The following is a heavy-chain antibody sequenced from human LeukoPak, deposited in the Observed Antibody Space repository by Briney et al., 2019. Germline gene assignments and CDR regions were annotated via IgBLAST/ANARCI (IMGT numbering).Heavy chain of an antibody. J-gene: IGHJ5*02. V-gene: IGHV4-39*07. CDR2: IYYSGST. Sequence: PSETLSLTCTVSGGSISSSSYYWGWIRQPPGKGLEWIGSIYYSGSTYYNPSLKSRVTISVDTSKNQFSLKLSSVTAADTAVYYCAGRIAARHRAPFDPWGQGTLVTVSS. CDR3: AGRIAARHRAPFDP. CDR1: GGSISSSSYY. D-gene: IGHD6-6*01.